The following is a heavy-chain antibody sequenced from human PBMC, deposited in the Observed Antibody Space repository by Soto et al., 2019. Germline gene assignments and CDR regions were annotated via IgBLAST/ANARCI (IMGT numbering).Heavy chain of an antibody. CDR3: ARDSALNLPRD. J-gene: IGHJ4*02. V-gene: IGHV4-61*01. CDR2: IYYRGST. Sequence: QVQLQESGPGLVKPSETLSLTCTVSGGSVSSGSYYWSWIRQPPGKGLEWIGYIYYRGSTNYNPSLKSLVTISVDTSKNQFSLKLSSVTAADTAVDYCARDSALNLPRDCGQGTMVTVSS. CDR1: GGSVSSGSYY.